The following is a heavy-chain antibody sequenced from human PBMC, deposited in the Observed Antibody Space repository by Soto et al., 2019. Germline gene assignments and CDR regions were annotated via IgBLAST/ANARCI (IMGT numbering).Heavy chain of an antibody. V-gene: IGHV4-61*08. CDR2: ISYSGST. D-gene: IGHD6-13*01. J-gene: IGHJ4*02. CDR3: ARGTSWQLPFDY. Sequence: PSETLSLTCAVSGGSISAAGDSWSWIRQPPGGGLEWIGYISYSGSTDYNPSLKSRVTISGDTSKNQFSLKVSSVTAADTAVYYCARGTSWQLPFDYWGQGTLVTVSS. CDR1: GGSISAAGDS.